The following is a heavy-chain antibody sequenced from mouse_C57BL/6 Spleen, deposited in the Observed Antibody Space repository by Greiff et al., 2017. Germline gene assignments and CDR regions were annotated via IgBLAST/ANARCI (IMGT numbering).Heavy chain of an antibody. V-gene: IGHV1-61*01. D-gene: IGHD2-1*01. J-gene: IGHJ2*01. CDR1: GYTFTSYW. Sequence: QVQLQQPGAELVRPGSSVKLSCKASGYTFTSYWMDWVKQRPGQGLEWIGNIYPSDSETHYNQKFKDKATLTVDKSSSTAYMQLSSLTSEDSAVYYCARGVTAPSYWGQGTTLTVSS. CDR3: ARGVTAPSY. CDR2: IYPSDSET.